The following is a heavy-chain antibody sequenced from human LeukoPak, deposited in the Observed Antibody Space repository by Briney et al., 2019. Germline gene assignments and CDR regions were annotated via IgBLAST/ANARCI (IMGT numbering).Heavy chain of an antibody. J-gene: IGHJ4*02. CDR1: GFTFSSYA. D-gene: IGHD3-22*01. CDR3: AKCYDSSALMGDFDY. Sequence: GGSLRLSCAASGFTFSSYAMSWVRQAPGKGLEWVSAISGSGGSTYYADSVKGRFTIPRDNSKNTLYLQMNSLRAEDTAVYYCAKCYDSSALMGDFDYWGQGTLVTVSS. CDR2: ISGSGGST. V-gene: IGHV3-23*01.